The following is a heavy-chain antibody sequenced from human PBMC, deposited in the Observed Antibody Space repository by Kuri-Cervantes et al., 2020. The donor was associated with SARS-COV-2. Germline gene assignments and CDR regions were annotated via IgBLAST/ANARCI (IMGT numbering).Heavy chain of an antibody. V-gene: IGHV4-34*01. J-gene: IGHJ6*03. Sequence: SETLSLTCAVYGGSFSGYYWSWIRQPPGKGLEWIGEINHSGSTNYNPSLKSRVTISVDTSKNQFSLKLSSVTAADTAVYYCARDQGGYYVDVWGKGTTVTVSS. CDR1: GGSFSGYY. CDR3: ARDQGGYYVDV. CDR2: INHSGST. D-gene: IGHD3-16*01.